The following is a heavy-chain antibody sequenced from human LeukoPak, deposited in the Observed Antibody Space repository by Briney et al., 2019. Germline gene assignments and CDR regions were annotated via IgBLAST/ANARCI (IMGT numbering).Heavy chain of an antibody. V-gene: IGHV3-30*03. CDR3: VRGYSYGYSADAFDI. J-gene: IGHJ3*02. CDR1: GFTFSSYG. CDR2: ISYDGSNK. D-gene: IGHD5-18*01. Sequence: GGSLRLSCATSGFTFSSYGMHWVRQAPGKGLEWVAVISYDGSNKYYADSVKGRFTISRDNSKNTLYQQMNSLRAEDTAVYYSVRGYSYGYSADAFDIWGQGTMVTVSS.